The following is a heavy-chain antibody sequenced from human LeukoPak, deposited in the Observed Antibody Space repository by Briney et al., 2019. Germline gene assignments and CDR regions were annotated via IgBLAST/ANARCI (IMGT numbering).Heavy chain of an antibody. CDR3: ARVPPSYYDSSGLYAFDI. D-gene: IGHD3-22*01. J-gene: IGHJ3*02. V-gene: IGHV1-18*04. CDR1: GYTFTSYY. CDR2: ISAYNGNT. Sequence: ASVKVSCKASGYTFTSYYMHWVRQAPGQGLEWMGWISAYNGNTNYAQNLQGRVTMTTDTSTSTAYMDLRSLRSDDTAVYYCARVPPSYYDSSGLYAFDIWGQGTMVTVSS.